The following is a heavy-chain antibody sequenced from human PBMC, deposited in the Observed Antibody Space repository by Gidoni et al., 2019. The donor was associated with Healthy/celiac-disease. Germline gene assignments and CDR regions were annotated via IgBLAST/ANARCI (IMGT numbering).Heavy chain of an antibody. CDR2: LFSNDEK. CDR3: ARMMTTVTNDYYGMDV. J-gene: IGHJ6*02. CDR1: GFSLSNARMG. V-gene: IGHV2-26*01. Sequence: QVTLKESGPVLVKPTETLTLTCTVSGFSLSNARMGVSWIRQPPGKALEWLAHLFSNDEKSYSTSLKSRLTISKDTSKSQVVLTMTNMDPVDTATYYCARMMTTVTNDYYGMDVWGQGTTVTVSS. D-gene: IGHD4-17*01.